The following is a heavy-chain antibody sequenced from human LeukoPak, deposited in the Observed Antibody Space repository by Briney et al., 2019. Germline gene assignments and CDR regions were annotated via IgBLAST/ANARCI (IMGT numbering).Heavy chain of an antibody. Sequence: GGSLRLSCSGSGFTFSDYFMNWIRQAPGKGLEWVSSISGSNTYIYQTDSVKGRFTISRDNAKNSLYLQMNTLRAEDTAVYYCAREGDGWFDPWGQGTLVTVSS. J-gene: IGHJ5*02. CDR3: AREGDGWFDP. CDR1: GFTFSDYF. CDR2: ISGSNTYI. V-gene: IGHV3-21*01. D-gene: IGHD5-24*01.